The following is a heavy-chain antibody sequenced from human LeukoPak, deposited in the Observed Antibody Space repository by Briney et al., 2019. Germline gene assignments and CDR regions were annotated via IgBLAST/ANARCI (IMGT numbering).Heavy chain of an antibody. CDR2: IRQDGSEK. V-gene: IGHV3-7*01. J-gene: IGHJ4*02. D-gene: IGHD2-2*01. CDR3: ARDSGDIVVVPAAITSDY. Sequence: GGSLRLSCAASGFTFSSYWMSWVRQAPGKGLEWVANIRQDGSEKYYVDSVKGRFTISRDNAKNSLYLQMNSLRAEDTAVYYCARDSGDIVVVPAAITSDYWGQGTLVTVSS. CDR1: GFTFSSYW.